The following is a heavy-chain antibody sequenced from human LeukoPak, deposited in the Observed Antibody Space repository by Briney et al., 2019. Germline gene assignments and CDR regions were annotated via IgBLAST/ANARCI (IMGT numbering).Heavy chain of an antibody. J-gene: IGHJ4*02. V-gene: IGHV4-38-2*02. CDR2: IYHSGST. Sequence: SETLSLTCTVSGYSISSGYYWAWIRQPPGKGLEWIGTIYHSGSTYSNPSLKSRVTISVDTSKNQFSLRLSSVTAADTAVYYCARDGDGYNYRGVDYWGQGTLVTVSS. D-gene: IGHD5-24*01. CDR3: ARDGDGYNYRGVDY. CDR1: GYSISSGYY.